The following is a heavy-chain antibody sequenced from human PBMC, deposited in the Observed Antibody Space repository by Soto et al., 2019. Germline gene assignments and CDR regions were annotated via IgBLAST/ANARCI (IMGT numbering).Heavy chain of an antibody. D-gene: IGHD3-22*01. CDR1: GFTFSSYA. Sequence: GGSLRLSCAASGFTFSSYAMSWVRQAPGKGLECVSAISGSGGSTYYADSVKGRFTISRDNSKNTLYLQMNSLRAEDTAVYYCAKDLITMIVVVTKGDAFDIWGQGTMVTVSS. V-gene: IGHV3-23*01. CDR2: ISGSGGST. J-gene: IGHJ3*02. CDR3: AKDLITMIVVVTKGDAFDI.